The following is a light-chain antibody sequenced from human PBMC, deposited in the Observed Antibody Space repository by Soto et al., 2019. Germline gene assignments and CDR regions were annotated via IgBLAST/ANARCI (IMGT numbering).Light chain of an antibody. Sequence: DVVMTQSLLSLPVTLGQPASISCRSNQSLVHSDGIAYFSWFQQRPGRSPRRLIYKVYNRDSGVQARFSGSGSGTDFALKIRRVEAEDVGVYYCMQGTHWPITFGQGTRLEIK. J-gene: IGKJ5*01. V-gene: IGKV2-30*02. CDR3: MQGTHWPIT. CDR2: KVY. CDR1: QSLVHSDGIAY.